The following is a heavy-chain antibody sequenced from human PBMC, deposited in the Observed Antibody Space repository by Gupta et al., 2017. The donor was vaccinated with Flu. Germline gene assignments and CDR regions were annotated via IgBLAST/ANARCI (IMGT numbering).Heavy chain of an antibody. D-gene: IGHD2-2*01. CDR3: ARDSLSSNSVYYMDV. CDR2: IYSGSNT. CDR1: GFTVSSSY. J-gene: IGHJ6*03. V-gene: IGHV3-53*01. Sequence: EVQLVESGGGLIQTGGSVSLSCAAYGFTVSSSYMAWVPQAPGKRLELVSIIYSGSNTYYADSVKGRCTISRDNSKNTLYLQMNSLRGEDTAVYYCARDSLSSNSVYYMDVWGKGTTVTVSS.